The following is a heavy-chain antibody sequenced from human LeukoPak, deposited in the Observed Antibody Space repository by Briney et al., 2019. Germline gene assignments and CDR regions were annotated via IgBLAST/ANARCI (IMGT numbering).Heavy chain of an antibody. D-gene: IGHD6-19*01. CDR3: ATGGIAVAGTLLFDP. Sequence: GASVKVSCKASGYTVTSYYMHWVRQAPGQGLEWMAILNPSGGSTSYAQKFQGRVTMTRDTSTSTVYMELSSLRSEDTAVYYCATGGIAVAGTLLFDPWGQGTLVIVSS. J-gene: IGHJ5*02. CDR1: GYTVTSYY. V-gene: IGHV1-46*01. CDR2: LNPSGGST.